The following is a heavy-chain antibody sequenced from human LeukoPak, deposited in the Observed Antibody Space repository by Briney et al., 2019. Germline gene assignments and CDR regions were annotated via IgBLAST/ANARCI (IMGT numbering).Heavy chain of an antibody. Sequence: GGSLRLSCAASGFTFSSYSMNWVRQAPGKGLEWVSSISSSSNYIYYADSMKGRFTISRDNAKNSLYLQMNSLRAEDTALYYCARVDGSSGPIDYWGQGTLVTVSS. CDR3: ARVDGSSGPIDY. CDR2: ISSSSNYI. D-gene: IGHD3-22*01. J-gene: IGHJ4*02. CDR1: GFTFSSYS. V-gene: IGHV3-21*04.